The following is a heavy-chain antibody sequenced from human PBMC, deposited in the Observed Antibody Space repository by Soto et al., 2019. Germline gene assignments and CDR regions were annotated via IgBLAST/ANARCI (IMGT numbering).Heavy chain of an antibody. V-gene: IGHV4-31*03. CDR3: ARRYGWAFDI. D-gene: IGHD3-16*01. CDR2: IYYIGST. Sequence: SETLSLTCTVSGGSINSGGYYWNWIRQHPGKGLEWIGYIYYIGSTYYNPSLKSRVTISLDTSKNQFSLKLSSVTAADTAVYYCARRYGWAFDIWGQGTMVTVSS. CDR1: GGSINSGGYY. J-gene: IGHJ3*02.